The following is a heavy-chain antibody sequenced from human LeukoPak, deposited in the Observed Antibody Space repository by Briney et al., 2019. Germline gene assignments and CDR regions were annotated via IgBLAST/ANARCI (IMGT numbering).Heavy chain of an antibody. J-gene: IGHJ6*03. V-gene: IGHV4-59*01. Sequence: PSETLSLTCAVYGGSFSGYYWSWIRQPPGKGLEWIGYIYYSGSTNYNPSLKSRVTISVDTSKNQFSLKLSSVTAADTAVYYCAREGGYYYYYCMDVWGKGTTVTVSS. CDR1: GGSFSGYY. CDR3: AREGGYYYYYCMDV. D-gene: IGHD3-16*01. CDR2: IYYSGST.